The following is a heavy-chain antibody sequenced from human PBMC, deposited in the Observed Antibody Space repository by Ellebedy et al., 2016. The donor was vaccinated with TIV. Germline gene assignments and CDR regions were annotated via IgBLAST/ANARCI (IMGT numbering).Heavy chain of an antibody. CDR1: GFSFRNYH. V-gene: IGHV3-21*01. Sequence: GGSLRLSCAASGFSFRNYHMSWVRQAPGKGLEWVSSISGSSGYIYYADSVKGRFTISRDNAKNSLYLQMNSLRAEDTAIYYCARDPPVHDAFDIWGQGTMVTVS. CDR3: ARDPPVHDAFDI. CDR2: ISGSSGYI. J-gene: IGHJ3*02.